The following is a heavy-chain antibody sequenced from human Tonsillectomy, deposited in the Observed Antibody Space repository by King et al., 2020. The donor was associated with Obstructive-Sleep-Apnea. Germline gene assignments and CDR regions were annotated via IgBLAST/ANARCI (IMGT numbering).Heavy chain of an antibody. J-gene: IGHJ4*02. V-gene: IGHV5-51*01. D-gene: IGHD6-19*01. CDR2: IDPGDSDT. CDR3: ARGGPVAGSGLNFDY. Sequence: QLVQSGAEVKKPGESLRISCKGSGYSFFRYSIAWVRQMPGKGLEWMGVIDPGDSDTRYSPSFQGQVSISAAESITTAYLPWSSLKASDTAMYYCARGGPVAGSGLNFDYWGQGTLVTVSS. CDR1: GYSFFRYS.